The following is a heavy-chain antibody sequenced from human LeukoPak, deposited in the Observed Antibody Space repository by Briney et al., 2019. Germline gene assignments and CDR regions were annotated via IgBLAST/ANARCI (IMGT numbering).Heavy chain of an antibody. CDR2: DYYSGSS. V-gene: IGHV4-59*01. CDR3: ARDLKLDGSSGYYAFDI. CDR1: GGSITDYY. J-gene: IGHJ3*02. D-gene: IGHD3-22*01. Sequence: SETLSLTCTVSGGSITDYYWGWIRQPPGKGLEWIGYDYYSGSSNYNPSLKSRVTISVDTSKNQFSLKMSSVTAADTAVYYCARDLKLDGSSGYYAFDIWGQGTMVSVSS.